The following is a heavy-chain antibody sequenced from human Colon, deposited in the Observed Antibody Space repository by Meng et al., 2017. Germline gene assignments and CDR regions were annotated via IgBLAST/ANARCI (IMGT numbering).Heavy chain of an antibody. D-gene: IGHD3-10*01. CDR2: IYSGGST. J-gene: IGHJ3*02. V-gene: IGHV3-23*03. CDR1: GFTFDDYA. Sequence: GESLKISCAASGFTFDDYAMHWVRQAPGKGLEWVSVIYSGGSTYYADSVKGRFTISRDNFKNTLYLQMNSLRAEDTAVYYCAKVVPRGELSPLDAFDIWGQGTMVTVSS. CDR3: AKVVPRGELSPLDAFDI.